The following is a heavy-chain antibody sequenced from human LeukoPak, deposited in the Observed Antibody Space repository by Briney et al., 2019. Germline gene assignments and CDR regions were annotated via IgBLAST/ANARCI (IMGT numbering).Heavy chain of an antibody. D-gene: IGHD3-3*01. CDR3: ARNQRSGSSYYYYYMDV. J-gene: IGHJ6*03. Sequence: PGGSLRLSCAASGFTFSSFSMNWVRQAPGKGLEWVSSISGNNDYIYYADSVKGRFTISGDNAKNSLYLQLNSLRAEDTAMYYCARNQRSGSSYYYYYMDVWGKGTTVTVSS. CDR2: ISGNNDYI. CDR1: GFTFSSFS. V-gene: IGHV3-21*01.